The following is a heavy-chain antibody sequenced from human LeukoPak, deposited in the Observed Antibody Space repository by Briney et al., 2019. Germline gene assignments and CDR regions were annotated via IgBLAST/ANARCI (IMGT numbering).Heavy chain of an antibody. CDR2: IYPDDSDT. V-gene: IGHV5-51*01. J-gene: IGHJ5*02. Sequence: GESLKISCKGSGYNFTTYWIGWVRQMPGKGLELMGIIYPDDSDTRYSPSFEGQVTISVDKSISTAYLQWSSLKASDTAMYYCARHQRGGWLVGSFWFDPWGQGTLVTVSS. CDR1: GYNFTTYW. D-gene: IGHD6-19*01. CDR3: ARHQRGGWLVGSFWFDP.